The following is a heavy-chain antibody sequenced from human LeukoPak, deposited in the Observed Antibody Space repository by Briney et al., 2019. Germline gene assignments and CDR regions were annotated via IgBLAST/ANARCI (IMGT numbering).Heavy chain of an antibody. CDR1: GYSFTSYW. Sequence: GESLKISCKGSGYSFTSYWISWVRQMPGKGLEWMGRIDPSDSYTNYSPSFQGHVTISADKSISTAYLQWSSLKASDTAMYYCASPYSGYDGRFYYWGQGTLVTVSS. V-gene: IGHV5-10-1*01. CDR2: IDPSDSYT. D-gene: IGHD5-12*01. J-gene: IGHJ4*02. CDR3: ASPYSGYDGRFYY.